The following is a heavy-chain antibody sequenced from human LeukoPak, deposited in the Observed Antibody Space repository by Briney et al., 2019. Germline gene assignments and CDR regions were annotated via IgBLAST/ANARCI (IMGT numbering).Heavy chain of an antibody. V-gene: IGHV4-31*03. CDR1: GASISSGGTF. D-gene: IGHD1-26*01. Sequence: SETLSLTCTVSGASISSGGTFWTWIRQHPGKGLEWIAYISDSGSTYYHPSLKSRGTISEDTSKNQFSLKVTSVAAADTAVYYCATGGAIVGATLDYWGQGTLVTVSS. J-gene: IGHJ4*02. CDR2: ISDSGST. CDR3: ATGGAIVGATLDY.